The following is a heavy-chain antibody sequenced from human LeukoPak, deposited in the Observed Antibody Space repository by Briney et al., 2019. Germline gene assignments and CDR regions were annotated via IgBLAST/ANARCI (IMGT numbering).Heavy chain of an antibody. D-gene: IGHD3-22*01. Sequence: SETLSLTCTVSGGSITSNYWTWMRQPPGKGLELIGFFYYSGSTNYNPSLKSRVTISVDTSKNQFSLKLSSVTAADTAVYYCARGDDSSGYHIEYFQHWGQGTLVTVSS. CDR1: GGSITSNY. J-gene: IGHJ1*01. V-gene: IGHV4-59*01. CDR3: ARGDDSSGYHIEYFQH. CDR2: FYYSGST.